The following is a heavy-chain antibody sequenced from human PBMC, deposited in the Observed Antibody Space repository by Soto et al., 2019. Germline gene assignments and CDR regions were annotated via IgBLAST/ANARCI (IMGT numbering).Heavy chain of an antibody. CDR3: ARRSGAGDFDY. CDR2: IYYSGST. J-gene: IGHJ4*02. CDR1: GGSISSSSYY. V-gene: IGHV4-39*01. Sequence: TSETLSLTCTVSGGSISSSSYYWGWIRQPPGKGLEWIGSIYYSGSTYYNPSLKSRVTISVDTSKNQFSLKLSSVTAADTAVYYCARRSGAGDFDYWGQGTLVTVSS. D-gene: IGHD3-10*01.